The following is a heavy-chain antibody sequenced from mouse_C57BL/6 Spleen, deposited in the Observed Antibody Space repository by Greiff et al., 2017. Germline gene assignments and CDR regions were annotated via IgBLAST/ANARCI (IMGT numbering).Heavy chain of an antibody. CDR3: ARHPQLAFDY. D-gene: IGHD4-1*02. CDR1: GFTFSSYG. CDR2: ISSGGSYT. J-gene: IGHJ2*01. Sequence: VQLKESGGDLVKPGGSLKLSCAASGFTFSSYGMSWVRQTPDKRLEWVATISSGGSYTYYPASVKGRFTISRDNAKNTLYLQMSSLKSEDTAMYYCARHPQLAFDYWGQGTTLTVSS. V-gene: IGHV5-6*01.